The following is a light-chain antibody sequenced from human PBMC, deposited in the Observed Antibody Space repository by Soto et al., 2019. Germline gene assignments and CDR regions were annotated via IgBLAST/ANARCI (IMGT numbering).Light chain of an antibody. CDR2: KAS. V-gene: IGKV1-5*03. CDR1: QSISLW. CDR3: QQYNSYSPT. Sequence: DIQLTPSPSTLSESAGDRATIPSRASQSISLWLAWYQQKAGKAPNLLIYKASRLESGVPSRFSGSGSETEFTLTISGLQPGDSATYYCQQYNSYSPTFGQGTKVDIK. J-gene: IGKJ1*01.